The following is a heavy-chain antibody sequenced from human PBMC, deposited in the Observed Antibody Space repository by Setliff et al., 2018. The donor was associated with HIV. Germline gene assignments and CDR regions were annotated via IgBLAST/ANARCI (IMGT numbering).Heavy chain of an antibody. V-gene: IGHV4-34*01. J-gene: IGHJ3*02. Sequence: SETLSLTCAVYGGSFNGYSWTWIRQPPGKGLEWIGGINHSGSTNYNPSLKSRVTISVDTSKNQFSLKLSSVTAADTAVYHCARVVTNSGGRGVFDIWGQGTMVTVSS. CDR1: GGSFNGYS. CDR2: INHSGST. D-gene: IGHD4-4*01. CDR3: ARVVTNSGGRGVFDI.